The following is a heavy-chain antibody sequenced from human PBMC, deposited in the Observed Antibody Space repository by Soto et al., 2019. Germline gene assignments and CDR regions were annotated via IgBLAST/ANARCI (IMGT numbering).Heavy chain of an antibody. CDR1: GYSFTNND. CDR2: MNPGSGDT. D-gene: IGHD3-16*01. V-gene: IGHV1-8*01. CDR3: ARMATFGSLNWFDP. J-gene: IGHJ5*02. Sequence: QVKLVQSGAEVREPGASVKVSCKASGYSFTNNDVSWARQATGQGLEWMGWMNPGSGDTGYAQKFQGRVTMTRDISIATAYMELSSLRSDDTAIYYCARMATFGSLNWFDPWGQGTLVTVSS.